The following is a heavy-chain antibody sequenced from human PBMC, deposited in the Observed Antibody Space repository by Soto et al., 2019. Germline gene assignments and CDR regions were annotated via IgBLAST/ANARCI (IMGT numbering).Heavy chain of an antibody. J-gene: IGHJ4*02. CDR3: GRSHGAGSY. Sequence: QVRLVESGGDLVKPGESLRLSCVASGFTFIDYYMNWVRQAPGKGLEWVSYISSTGKNIYYSDSVKGRFTVSRDNAKNSLFLQMNSLTVDDTAIYYCGRSHGAGSYWGRGTRVTVSS. CDR1: GFTFIDYY. D-gene: IGHD4-17*01. V-gene: IGHV3-11*01. CDR2: ISSTGKNI.